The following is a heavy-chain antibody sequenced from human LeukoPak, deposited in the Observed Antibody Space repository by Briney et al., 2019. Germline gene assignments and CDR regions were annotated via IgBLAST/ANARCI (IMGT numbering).Heavy chain of an antibody. V-gene: IGHV4-39*01. Sequence: PSETLSLTCTGSGGSISSTSYYWVWIPQPPGQGLEGIGSIYYSGSTYYNPSLKSRVTISVDTSKNQFSLKLNSVTAADTAVYARPVGGIGRFRFDLWGRGTLVTVSS. CDR3: PVGGIGRFRFDL. CDR2: IYYSGST. CDR1: GGSISSTSYY. J-gene: IGHJ2*01. D-gene: IGHD6-19*01.